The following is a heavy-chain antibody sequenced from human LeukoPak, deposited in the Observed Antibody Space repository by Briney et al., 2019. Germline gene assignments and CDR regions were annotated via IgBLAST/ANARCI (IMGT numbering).Heavy chain of an antibody. Sequence: GGSLRLSCAASGFTFSSYAMHWVRQAPGKGLEWVAVISYDGSNKYYADSVKGRFTISRDNAKNSLYLQMNSLRAEDTAVYYCARDRDSSWYDYWGQGTLVTVSS. D-gene: IGHD6-13*01. V-gene: IGHV3-30*04. CDR3: ARDRDSSWYDY. CDR1: GFTFSSYA. J-gene: IGHJ4*02. CDR2: ISYDGSNK.